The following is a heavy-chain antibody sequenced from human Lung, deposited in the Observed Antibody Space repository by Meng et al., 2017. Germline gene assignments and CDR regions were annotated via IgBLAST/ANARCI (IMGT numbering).Heavy chain of an antibody. CDR3: ARDEDISAAGKLFGDY. D-gene: IGHD6-13*01. CDR2: IDPKIGDT. J-gene: IGHJ4*02. V-gene: IGHV1-2*06. Sequence: VRQVQLGAEGKKPGAPWEVPCMPSAFNCPSYGRNWVRRAPGQGLEWMGRIDPKIGDTHYAQRFQGRVTMTGDTSINTAYMELSGLRSDDTAMYYCARDEDISAAGKLFGDYWGQGTLVTVSS. CDR1: AFNCPSYG.